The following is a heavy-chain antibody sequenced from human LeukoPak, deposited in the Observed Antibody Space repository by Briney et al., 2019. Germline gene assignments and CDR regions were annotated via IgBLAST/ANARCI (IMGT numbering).Heavy chain of an antibody. CDR3: ARDLGPPYYFDY. CDR2: ISSSSSYI. J-gene: IGHJ4*02. CDR1: GFTFSSYS. V-gene: IGHV3-21*01. Sequence: GGSLRLSCAASGFTFSSYSMNWVRQAPGKGLEWVSSISSSSSYIYYADSVKGRFTISRDNAKNSLYLQMNSLRAEDTAVYYCARDLGPPYYFDYWGQGTLATVSS.